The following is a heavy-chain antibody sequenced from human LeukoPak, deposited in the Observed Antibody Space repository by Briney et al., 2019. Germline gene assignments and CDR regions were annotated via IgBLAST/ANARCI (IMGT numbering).Heavy chain of an antibody. J-gene: IGHJ3*02. CDR1: GYTFTNYA. CDR3: ASTTYYYDKWAFDI. CDR2: ISAGNGNT. V-gene: IGHV1-3*01. Sequence: GASVKVSCKASGYTFTNYAMHWVRQAPGQRLEWMGWISAGNGNTKYSQKFQGRVTITRDTSASTAYMELSSLRSEDTAVYYCASTTYYYDKWAFDIWGQGTMVTVSS. D-gene: IGHD3-22*01.